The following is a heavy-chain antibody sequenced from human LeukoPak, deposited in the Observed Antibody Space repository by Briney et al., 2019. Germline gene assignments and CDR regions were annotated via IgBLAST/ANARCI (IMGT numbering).Heavy chain of an antibody. J-gene: IGHJ4*02. CDR3: AKDRVIAAASFVHHPPGY. D-gene: IGHD6-13*01. V-gene: IGHV3-43*02. CDR2: ISWDGGST. CDR1: GFTFSSYD. Sequence: GGSLSLSCAAPGFTFSSYDMHWVRQPPGKGLECVSLISWDGGSTYYADSVEGRFTISRDNSKNFLYLLMNFLTTQHNALYYCAKDRVIAAASFVHHPPGYWGQGTLVTVSS.